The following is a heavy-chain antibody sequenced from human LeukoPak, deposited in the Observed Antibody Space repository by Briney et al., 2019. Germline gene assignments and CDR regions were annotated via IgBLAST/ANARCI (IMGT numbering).Heavy chain of an antibody. CDR1: GGTFSSYA. Sequence: ASVKVSCKASGGTFSSYAVSRVRQAPGQGLEWMGWINTNTGNPTYAQGFTGRFVFSLDTSVSTAYLQISSLEAEDTAVYYCARVGGGPTYNKWFDPWGQGTLVTVSS. CDR3: ARVGGGPTYNKWFDP. V-gene: IGHV7-4-1*02. CDR2: INTNTGNP. D-gene: IGHD5-18*01. J-gene: IGHJ5*02.